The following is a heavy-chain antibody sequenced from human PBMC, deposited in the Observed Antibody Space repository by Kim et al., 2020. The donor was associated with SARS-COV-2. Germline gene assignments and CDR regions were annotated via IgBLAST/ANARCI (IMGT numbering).Heavy chain of an antibody. V-gene: IGHV1-24*01. CDR1: GYTLTELS. CDR2: FDPEDGET. Sequence: ASVKVSCKVSGYTLTELSIHWVRQAPGKGLEWMGGFDPEDGETIYAQKFQGRVTMTEDTSTDTAYMELSSLRSEDTAVYYCATHCYDSSGYYRWFDPWGQGTLVTVSS. J-gene: IGHJ5*02. CDR3: ATHCYDSSGYYRWFDP. D-gene: IGHD3-22*01.